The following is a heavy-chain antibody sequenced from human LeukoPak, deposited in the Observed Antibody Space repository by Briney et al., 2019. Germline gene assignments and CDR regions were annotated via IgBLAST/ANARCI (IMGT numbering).Heavy chain of an antibody. D-gene: IGHD3-22*01. J-gene: IGHJ1*01. CDR3: AKDLEEYYHDSSGYVGYFQH. CDR2: ISYDGRNK. Sequence: PGESLRLSRAASGFTFSNFGMHWVRQAPGKGLEWVAVISYDGRNKYYADSVKGRFTISRDNSKNTLFLQMNSLRAEDTAVYYCAKDLEEYYHDSSGYVGYFQHWGQGTLVTVSS. V-gene: IGHV3-30*18. CDR1: GFTFSNFG.